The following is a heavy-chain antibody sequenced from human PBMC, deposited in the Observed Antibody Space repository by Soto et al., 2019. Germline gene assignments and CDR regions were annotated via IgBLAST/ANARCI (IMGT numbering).Heavy chain of an antibody. V-gene: IGHV3-23*01. CDR2: ISGSGGST. CDR1: GFSLSTYS. Sequence: RLSCVASGFSLSTYSMNWVRQAPGKGLEWVSAISGSGGSTYYADSVKGRFTISRDNSKNTLYLQRNSLRAEDTAVDYCAKDPWDIAFVPAAIGMAVWGQGTTVTVSS. D-gene: IGHD2-2*01. CDR3: AKDPWDIAFVPAAIGMAV. J-gene: IGHJ6*02.